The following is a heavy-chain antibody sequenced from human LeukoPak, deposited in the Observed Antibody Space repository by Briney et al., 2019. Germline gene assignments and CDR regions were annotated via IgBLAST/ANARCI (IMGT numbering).Heavy chain of an antibody. Sequence: PGGSLRLSCAASGFSVSLNYMNWVRQAPGKGLEWVSILYSGSDPYCADSLKGRFTLSRDSSKNMLFLHMNSLRAEDTAVYYCARVGDHFHWYLDLWGRGTLVTVSS. CDR1: GFSVSLNY. V-gene: IGHV3-53*01. CDR2: LYSGSDP. D-gene: IGHD3-3*02. J-gene: IGHJ2*01. CDR3: ARVGDHFHWYLDL.